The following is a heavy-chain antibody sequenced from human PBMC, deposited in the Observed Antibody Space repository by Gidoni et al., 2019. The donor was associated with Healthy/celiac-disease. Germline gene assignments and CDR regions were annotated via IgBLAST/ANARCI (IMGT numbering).Heavy chain of an antibody. CDR3: AREETYYYDSSGYYYYYGMDV. D-gene: IGHD3-22*01. J-gene: IGHJ6*02. CDR1: GGSLRRGSYY. V-gene: IGHV4-61*02. CDR2: IYTSGST. Sequence: QLQLQESGPGLVKPSQTLSLTCTVAGGSLRRGSYYWSWIRQPAGKGLEWIGRIYTSGSTNYNPSLKRRVTISVDTSKNQFSLKLSSVTAAETAVYYCAREETYYYDSSGYYYYYGMDVWGQGTTVTVSS.